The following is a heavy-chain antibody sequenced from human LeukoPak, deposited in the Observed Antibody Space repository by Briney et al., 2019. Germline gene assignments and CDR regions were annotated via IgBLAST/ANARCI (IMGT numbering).Heavy chain of an antibody. V-gene: IGHV4-61*02. Sequence: PSQTLSLTCTVSGGSISSGSYYWSWIRQPGGKGLEWIGRIYTSGSTNYNPSLKSRVTISVDTSKNQFSLKLSSVTAADTAVYYCARDLRQQLGQYYYYYYMDVWGKGTTVTVSS. CDR2: IYTSGST. D-gene: IGHD6-13*01. J-gene: IGHJ6*03. CDR3: ARDLRQQLGQYYYYYYMDV. CDR1: GGSISSGSYY.